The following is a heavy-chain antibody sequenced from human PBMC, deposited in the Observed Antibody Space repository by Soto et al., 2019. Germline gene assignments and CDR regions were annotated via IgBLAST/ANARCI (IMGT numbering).Heavy chain of an antibody. CDR1: GFTFSSYG. D-gene: IGHD3-3*01. J-gene: IGHJ4*02. V-gene: IGHV3-33*01. CDR3: ARDSDFFWSDYQDI. Sequence: QVQLVESGGGVVQPGRSLRLSCAASGFTFSSYGMHWVRQAPGKGLEWVAVIWYDGSNKYYADSVKGRFTISRDNSKNTLYLQMNSLRAEDTAVYYCARDSDFFWSDYQDIWGQGTLVTVSS. CDR2: IWYDGSNK.